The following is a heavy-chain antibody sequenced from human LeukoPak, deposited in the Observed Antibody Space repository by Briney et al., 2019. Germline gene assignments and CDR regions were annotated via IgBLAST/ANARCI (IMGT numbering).Heavy chain of an antibody. CDR2: ISSSSSYI. Sequence: GGSLRLSCAASGFTFSSYSMNWVRQAPGKGLEWVSSISSSSSYIYYADSVKGRFTISRDNAKNSLYLQMNSLRAEDTAVYYCARAIFAPGLRGAFDIWGQGTMVTVSS. CDR1: GFTFSSYS. D-gene: IGHD2-21*01. J-gene: IGHJ3*02. CDR3: ARAIFAPGLRGAFDI. V-gene: IGHV3-21*01.